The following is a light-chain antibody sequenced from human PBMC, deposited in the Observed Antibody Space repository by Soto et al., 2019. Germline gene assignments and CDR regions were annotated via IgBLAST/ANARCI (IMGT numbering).Light chain of an antibody. V-gene: IGLV2-14*01. J-gene: IGLJ2*01. CDR3: SSYISSSTRV. CDR2: DVS. CDR1: SSDVDGYNY. Sequence: QSVLTQPASVSGSPGQSITISCTGSSSDVDGYNYVSWYQQHPGKAPKLMIYDVSSRPSGVSNRFSGSKSGNTASLTISGLQAEDEADYYCSSYISSSTRVFGGGTQLTVL.